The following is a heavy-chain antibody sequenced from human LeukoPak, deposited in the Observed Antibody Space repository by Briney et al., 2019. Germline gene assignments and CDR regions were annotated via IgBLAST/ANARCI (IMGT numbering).Heavy chain of an antibody. V-gene: IGHV1-69*04. CDR2: IIPILGIA. CDR1: GYTFTSYA. CDR3: ARDIFGTSRPSEY. Sequence: SVKVSCKASGYTFTSYAMNWVRQAPGQGLEWMGRIIPILGIANYAQKFQGRVTITRDTSASTAYMELSSLRSEDTAVYYCARDIFGTSRPSEYWGQGTTVTVSS. J-gene: IGHJ6*02. D-gene: IGHD2-2*01.